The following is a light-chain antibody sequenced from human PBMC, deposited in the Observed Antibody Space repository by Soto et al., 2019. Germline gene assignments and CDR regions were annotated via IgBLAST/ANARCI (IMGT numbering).Light chain of an antibody. J-gene: IGLJ1*01. V-gene: IGLV2-14*01. CDR3: SSYTSSSTYV. CDR2: DVS. CDR1: SSDVGGYNY. Sequence: HSALTQPASVSGSPGQSITISCTGTSSDVGGYNYVSWYQQHPGKAPKLMMYDVSNRPSGVSNRFSGSKSGNTASLTISGLHAEDEADYYCSSYTSSSTYVFGTGTKLTVL.